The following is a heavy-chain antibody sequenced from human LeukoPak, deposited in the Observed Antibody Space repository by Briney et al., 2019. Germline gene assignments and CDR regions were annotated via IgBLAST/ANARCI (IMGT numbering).Heavy chain of an antibody. J-gene: IGHJ4*02. V-gene: IGHV4-39*01. Sequence: SETLSLTCAVSGGSISSSNYFWGWIRQPPGKGLEWIGNIYYSGSTYYNPSLKSRVTISVDTSKNQFSLNLNSVTAADTAVYYCARLSSSWILDYWGQGTLVTVSS. D-gene: IGHD6-13*01. CDR2: IYYSGST. CDR3: ARLSSSWILDY. CDR1: GGSISSSNYF.